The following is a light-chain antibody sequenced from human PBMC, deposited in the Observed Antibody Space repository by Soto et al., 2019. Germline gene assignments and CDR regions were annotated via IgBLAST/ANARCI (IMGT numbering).Light chain of an antibody. CDR3: CSYAGSYTLGV. CDR2: DVS. CDR1: SSDVGGYNY. J-gene: IGLJ2*01. Sequence: QSALTQPRSVSGSPGQSVTISCTGTSSDVGGYNYVSWYQQHPGKAPKLMIYDVSKRPSGVPDRFSGSKSGNTASLTISGLQAKDEADYYCCSYAGSYTLGVFGGGTQLTVL. V-gene: IGLV2-11*01.